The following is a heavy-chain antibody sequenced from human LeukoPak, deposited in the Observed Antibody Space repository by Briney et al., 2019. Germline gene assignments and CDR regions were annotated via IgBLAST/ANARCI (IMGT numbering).Heavy chain of an antibody. V-gene: IGHV3-23*01. Sequence: GGSLRLSCAAPGFTFSSYAMSWVRQAPGKGLEWVSAISGSGGSTYYADSVKGRFTISRDNSKNTLYLQMNSLRAEDTAVYYCAKGVYYYDSSGYYLNWGQGTLVTVSS. CDR1: GFTFSSYA. CDR3: AKGVYYYDSSGYYLN. CDR2: ISGSGGST. J-gene: IGHJ4*02. D-gene: IGHD3-22*01.